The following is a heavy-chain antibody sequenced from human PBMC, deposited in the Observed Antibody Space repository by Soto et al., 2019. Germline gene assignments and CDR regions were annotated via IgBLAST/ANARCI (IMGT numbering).Heavy chain of an antibody. CDR3: ARARLDTPALED. D-gene: IGHD2-2*01. J-gene: IGHJ4*02. CDR1: GFSFRSYA. V-gene: IGHV3-30-3*01. Sequence: QVQLVEPGGGVVQPGRSLRLSCAASGFSFRSYAMHWVRQAPGKGLEWVAVMSYDGSDKDYADSVKGRFTISRDNSKNTLYLQMSSLRAEDTAVYYCARARLDTPALEDWGQGTLVTVSS. CDR2: MSYDGSDK.